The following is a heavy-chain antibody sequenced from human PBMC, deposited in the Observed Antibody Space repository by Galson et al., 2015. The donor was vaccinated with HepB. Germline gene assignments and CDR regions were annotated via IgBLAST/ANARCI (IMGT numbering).Heavy chain of an antibody. J-gene: IGHJ6*02. D-gene: IGHD3-10*01. CDR3: ARDGPMVRGVISPYYYYGMDV. CDR1: GGTFSSYA. Sequence: SVKVSCKASGGTFSSYAISWVRQAPGQGLEWMGGIIPIFGTANYAQKFQGRVTITADESTSTAYMELSSLRSEDTAVYYCARDGPMVRGVISPYYYYGMDVWGQGTTVTVSS. V-gene: IGHV1-69*13. CDR2: IIPIFGTA.